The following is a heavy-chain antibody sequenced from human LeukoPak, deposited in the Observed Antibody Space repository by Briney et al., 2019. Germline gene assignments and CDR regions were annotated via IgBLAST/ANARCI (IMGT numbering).Heavy chain of an antibody. D-gene: IGHD6-19*01. J-gene: IGHJ4*02. CDR2: IKQDGSEK. CDR1: GFTFSSYW. V-gene: IGHV3-7*01. CDR3: AKDLLAVPGVLDY. Sequence: GGSLRLSCAASGFTFSSYWMSWVRQAPGKGLEWVANIKQDGSEKYYVDSVKGRFTISRDNSMHTLYLQMNSLKPEDTAIYYCAKDLLAVPGVLDYWGQGTLVTVSS.